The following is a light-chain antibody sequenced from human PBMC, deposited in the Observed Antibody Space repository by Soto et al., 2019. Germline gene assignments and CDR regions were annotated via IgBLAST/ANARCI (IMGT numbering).Light chain of an antibody. CDR2: GAS. CDR1: QTINSRY. Sequence: EIVLTQSPGTLSLSPGERATLSCRASQTINSRYLAWYQQKPGQAPRLLIYGASSRATAIPDRFSGSGSGTDFTLTINRLEPEDFAVYYCHQYANSPPNNFGQGTRLETK. CDR3: HQYANSPPNN. V-gene: IGKV3-20*01. J-gene: IGKJ5*01.